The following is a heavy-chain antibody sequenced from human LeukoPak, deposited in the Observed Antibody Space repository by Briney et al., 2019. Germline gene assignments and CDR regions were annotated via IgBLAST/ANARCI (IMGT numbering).Heavy chain of an antibody. CDR3: AKSRNFYYYFMEV. CDR2: ISYDGSNK. CDR1: GFTFSSYA. V-gene: IGHV3-30*04. Sequence: PGGSLRLSCAASGFTFSSYAMHWVRQAPGKGLEWVAVISYDGSNKYYADSVKGRFTISRDNSKNTLYLQMNSLRADDTGLYYCAKSRNFYYYFMEVSGRGTKVTVSS. J-gene: IGHJ6*03.